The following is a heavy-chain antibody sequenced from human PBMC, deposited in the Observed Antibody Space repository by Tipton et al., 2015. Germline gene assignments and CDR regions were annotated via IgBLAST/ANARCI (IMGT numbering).Heavy chain of an antibody. J-gene: IGHJ4*02. V-gene: IGHV1-2*02. Sequence: QLVQSGAEVKKPGASVKVSCKASGYTFTGYYLHWVRQAPGQGLEWMGWINPKTGGINYAQKSQGRVTMTRNTSISTAYMELSSLRSEDTAVYYCATEPPMVRGVIISPGVWGQGTLVTVSS. CDR1: GYTFTGYY. CDR3: ATEPPMVRGVIISPGV. CDR2: INPKTGGI. D-gene: IGHD3-10*01.